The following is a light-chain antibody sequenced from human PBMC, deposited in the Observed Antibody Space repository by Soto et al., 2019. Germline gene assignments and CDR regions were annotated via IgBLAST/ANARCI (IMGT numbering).Light chain of an antibody. V-gene: IGLV2-14*01. CDR3: TYFARINTALV. Sequence: QSVLTQPASVSGSPGQSISISCTGTSSDIGDYNYVSWYQQHPGKAPNLIIYEVSNRPSGVSIRFSGSKSGNTASLTISGLEDEDESHYYCTYFARINTALVFGGGTKLTVL. CDR2: EVS. J-gene: IGLJ2*01. CDR1: SSDIGDYNY.